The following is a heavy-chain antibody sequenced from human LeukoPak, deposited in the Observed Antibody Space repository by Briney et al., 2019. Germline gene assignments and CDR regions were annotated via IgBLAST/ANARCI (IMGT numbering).Heavy chain of an antibody. CDR3: ARDPAVAGVDY. Sequence: PSETLSLTCTVSGGSINSGGYYWSWIRQPPGKGLEWIGYIYHSGSTYYNPSLKSRVTISVDRSKNQFSLKLGSVTAADTAVYYCARDPAVAGVDYWGQGTLVTVSS. CDR2: IYHSGST. D-gene: IGHD6-19*01. V-gene: IGHV4-30-2*01. CDR1: GGSINSGGYY. J-gene: IGHJ4*02.